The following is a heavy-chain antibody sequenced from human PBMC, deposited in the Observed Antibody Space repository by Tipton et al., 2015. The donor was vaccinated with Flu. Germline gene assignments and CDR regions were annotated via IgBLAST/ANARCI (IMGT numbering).Heavy chain of an antibody. CDR2: IYYSGST. D-gene: IGHD5-18*01. CDR3: ARSEPRPAAMVYFDY. Sequence: LRLSCTVSGCSISSSSYYWGWIRQPPGKGLEWIGSIYYSGSTYYNPSLKSRVTISVDTSKNQFSLKLSSVTAADTAVYYCARSEPRPAAMVYFDYWGQGTLVTVSS. CDR1: GCSISSSSYY. J-gene: IGHJ4*02. V-gene: IGHV4-39*07.